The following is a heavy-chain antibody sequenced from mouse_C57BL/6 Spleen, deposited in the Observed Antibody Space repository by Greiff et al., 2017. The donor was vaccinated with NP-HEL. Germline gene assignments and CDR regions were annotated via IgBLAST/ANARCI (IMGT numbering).Heavy chain of an antibody. D-gene: IGHD4-1*01. Sequence: VQGVESGPELVKPGASVKISCKASGYAFSSSWMNWVKQRPGKGLEWIGRIYPGDGDTNYNGKFKGKATLTADKSSSTAYMQLSSLTSEDSAVYFCARNLGRWYFDVWGTGTTVTVSS. CDR2: IYPGDGDT. CDR3: ARNLGRWYFDV. V-gene: IGHV1-82*01. J-gene: IGHJ1*03. CDR1: GYAFSSSW.